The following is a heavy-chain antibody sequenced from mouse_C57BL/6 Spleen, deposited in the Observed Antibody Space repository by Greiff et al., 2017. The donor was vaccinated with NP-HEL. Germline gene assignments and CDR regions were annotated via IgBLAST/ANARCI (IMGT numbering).Heavy chain of an antibody. CDR1: GFTFSDYG. J-gene: IGHJ2*01. Sequence: EVKLVESGGGLVKPGGSLKLSCAASGFTFSDYGMHWVRQAPEKGLEWVAYISSGSSTIYYADTVKGRFTISRDNAKNPLSLQMTSLRSEDTAMYYCASLSTGDYFDYWGQGTTLTVSS. CDR3: ASLSTGDYFDY. D-gene: IGHD4-1*02. V-gene: IGHV5-17*01. CDR2: ISSGSSTI.